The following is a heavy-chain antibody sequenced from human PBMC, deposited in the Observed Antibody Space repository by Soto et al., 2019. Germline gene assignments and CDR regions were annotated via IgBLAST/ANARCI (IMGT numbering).Heavy chain of an antibody. V-gene: IGHV4-59*07. D-gene: IGHD6-19*01. CDR3: ARGGGGSGLNWFDP. CDR2: VRYSGSA. Sequence: WDTLSLPCPFPDSSISGYYWTWRPQSPERGLEWIGDVRYSGSANYDPSLNSRLTKSVDRSKSQFSMKLASVPAADTAVYYCARGGGGSGLNWFDPWGQGTLGAVSS. CDR1: DSSISGYY. J-gene: IGHJ5*02.